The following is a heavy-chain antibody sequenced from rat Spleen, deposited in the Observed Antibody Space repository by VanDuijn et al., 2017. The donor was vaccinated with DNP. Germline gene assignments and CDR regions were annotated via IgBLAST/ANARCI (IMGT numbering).Heavy chain of an antibody. CDR2: ITNTGGST. V-gene: IGHV5-31*01. Sequence: EVQLVESGGGLVQPGRSLKLSCVPSGFTFNNYWMTWIRQAPGKGLEWVASITNTGGSTYYPDSVKGRFTISRDNAKSTLYLQMNSLRSEDTATYYCTSNPHVRTAAPFDYWGQGVMVTVSS. CDR1: GFTFNNYW. D-gene: IGHD3-8*01. J-gene: IGHJ2*01. CDR3: TSNPHVRTAAPFDY.